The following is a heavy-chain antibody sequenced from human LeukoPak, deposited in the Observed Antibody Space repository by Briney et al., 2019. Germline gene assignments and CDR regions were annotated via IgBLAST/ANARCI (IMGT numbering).Heavy chain of an antibody. CDR3: AGANGTNLHFDY. CDR1: GHSVSSYSAP. V-gene: IGHV6-1*01. J-gene: IGHJ4*02. CDR2: TYYRYKWYN. Sequence: SQTLSLTCAISGHSVSSYSAPWNWITQSPSRVLERLRRTYYRYKWYNEYAVSVKSQLSNTPDTSKNHYSLQLNFVTPEDTATYYCAGANGTNLHFDYWGQGSLVTVSS.